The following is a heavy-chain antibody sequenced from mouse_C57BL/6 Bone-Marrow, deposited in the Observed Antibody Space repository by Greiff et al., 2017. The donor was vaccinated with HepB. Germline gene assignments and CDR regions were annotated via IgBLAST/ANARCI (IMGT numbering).Heavy chain of an antibody. D-gene: IGHD1-1*01. CDR1: GYAFSSSW. V-gene: IGHV1-82*01. CDR2: IYPGDGDT. J-gene: IGHJ1*03. Sequence: VQLQESGPELVKPGASVKISCKASGYAFSSSWMNWVKQRPGKGLEWIGRIYPGDGDTNYNGKFKGKATLTADKSSSTAYMQLSSLTSEDSAVYFCAARTDYYGSSYKYFDVWGTGTTVTVSS. CDR3: AARTDYYGSSYKYFDV.